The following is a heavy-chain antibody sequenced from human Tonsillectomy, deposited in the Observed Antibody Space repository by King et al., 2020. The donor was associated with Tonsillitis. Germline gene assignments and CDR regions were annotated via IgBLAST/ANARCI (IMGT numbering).Heavy chain of an antibody. V-gene: IGHV2-70*11. J-gene: IGHJ3*02. CDR3: ARMFLVISLTVAGPDAFDI. CDR1: GFSLSTSGMC. D-gene: IGHD6-19*01. Sequence: TLKESGPALVKPTQTLTLTCTFSGFSLSTSGMCVSWIRQPPGKALEWLARIDWDDDKYYSTSLKTRLTISKDTSKNQVVLTMTNMDPVDTATYYCARMFLVISLTVAGPDAFDIWGHGTMVTVSS. CDR2: IDWDDDK.